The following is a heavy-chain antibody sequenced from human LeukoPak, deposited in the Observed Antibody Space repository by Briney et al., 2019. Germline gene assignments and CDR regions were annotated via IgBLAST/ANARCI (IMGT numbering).Heavy chain of an antibody. D-gene: IGHD5-18*01. Sequence: PSETLSLTCAVSGGSISSTNWWSWVRQPPGRGLEWIGEIHHSERTSYNPSLKSRVTISVDTSKNQFSLKLSSVTAADTAVYYCARGRGRGYSYGYQYFQHWGQGTLVTVSS. CDR3: ARGRGRGYSYGYQYFQH. CDR1: GGSISSTNW. J-gene: IGHJ1*01. V-gene: IGHV4-4*02. CDR2: IHHSERT.